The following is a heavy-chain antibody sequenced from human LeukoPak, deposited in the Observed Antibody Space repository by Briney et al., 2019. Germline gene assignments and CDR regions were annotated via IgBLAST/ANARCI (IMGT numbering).Heavy chain of an antibody. V-gene: IGHV1-2*02. J-gene: IGHJ5*02. CDR3: ARHSSSWRGNWFDP. D-gene: IGHD6-13*01. CDR2: INPISGGT. Sequence: ASVKVSCKAFGYTFTGYYMHWVRQAPGQGLEWMGWINPISGGTDYAQNFQGRVTMTRDTSISTVYMELSGLTSDDTAVYYCARHSSSWRGNWFDPWGQGTLVTVSS. CDR1: GYTFTGYY.